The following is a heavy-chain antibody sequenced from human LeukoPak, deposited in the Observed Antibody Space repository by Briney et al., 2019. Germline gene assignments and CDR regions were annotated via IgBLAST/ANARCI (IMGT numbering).Heavy chain of an antibody. J-gene: IGHJ6*02. V-gene: IGHV3-7*01. CDR1: GFTFSSYW. CDR2: IKQDGSEK. CDR3: ARVRWELLYYYYGMDV. Sequence: GGSLRLSCAASGFTFSSYWMSWVRQAPGKGLEWVANIKQDGSEKYHVDSVKGRFTISRDNAKNSLYLQMNSLRAEDTAVYYCARVRWELLYYYYGMDVWGQGTTVTVSS. D-gene: IGHD1-26*01.